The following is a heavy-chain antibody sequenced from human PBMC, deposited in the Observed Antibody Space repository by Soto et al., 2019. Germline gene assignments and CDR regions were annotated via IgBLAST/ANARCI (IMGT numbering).Heavy chain of an antibody. V-gene: IGHV3-21*01. CDR1: GFTFSNHI. CDR2: ISSTTNYI. J-gene: IGHJ4*02. Sequence: EVQLVESGGGLVKPGGSLRLSCAASGFTFSNHIMNWVRQAPGKGLEWVSSISSTTNYIYYADSMKGRFTVSRDNAKNSVYLEMNSLSAEDTAVYYCARESEDLTSNFDYWGQGTLVTVSS. CDR3: ARESEDLTSNFDY.